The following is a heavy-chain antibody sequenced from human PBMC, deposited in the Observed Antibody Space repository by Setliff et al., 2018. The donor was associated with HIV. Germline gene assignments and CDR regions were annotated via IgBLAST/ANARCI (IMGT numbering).Heavy chain of an antibody. CDR1: GYTFTNYD. V-gene: IGHV1-8*01. CDR2: MNPDSGLT. J-gene: IGHJ4*02. CDR3: ARGAVGGSYYSF. Sequence: ASVKVSCKASGYTFTNYDINWVRQAPGQGLEWMGRMNPDSGLTDYAPMLQGRVIMTRNTSITTAYMQVTRLRSDDTAVYYCARGAVGGSYYSFWGQGTLVTVSS. D-gene: IGHD1-26*01.